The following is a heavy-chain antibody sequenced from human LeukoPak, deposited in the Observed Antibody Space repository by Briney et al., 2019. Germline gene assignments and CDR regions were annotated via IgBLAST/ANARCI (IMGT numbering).Heavy chain of an antibody. Sequence: GGSLRLSCAASRFTFRNYAMHWVRQAPGKGLEWVAVISSDGTNKDYADSVKGRFSISRDNSKNTLYLQMNRLRADDTAVYYCARDHLGAAFDIWGQGTMVTVSS. CDR2: ISSDGTNK. CDR3: ARDHLGAAFDI. CDR1: RFTFRNYA. J-gene: IGHJ3*02. V-gene: IGHV3-30*04.